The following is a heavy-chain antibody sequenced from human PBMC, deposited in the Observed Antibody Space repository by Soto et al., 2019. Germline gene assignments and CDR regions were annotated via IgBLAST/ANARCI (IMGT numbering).Heavy chain of an antibody. D-gene: IGHD1-1*01. CDR2: IYYSGNT. Sequence: SETLSLTFTVSGGSIGSGDYSWSWIRQPPGKGLEWIGYIYYSGNTYYNPSLKSRLTISLYTSKNQFSLNLSSVTAADTAVYFCAGVPRQLEPTLCFDPWGQGTLVTVSS. CDR3: AGVPRQLEPTLCFDP. CDR1: GGSIGSGDYS. V-gene: IGHV4-30-4*01. J-gene: IGHJ5*02.